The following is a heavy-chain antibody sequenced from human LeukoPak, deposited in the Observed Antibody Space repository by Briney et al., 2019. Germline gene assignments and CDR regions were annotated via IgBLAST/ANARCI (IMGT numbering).Heavy chain of an antibody. CDR2: INWNGGST. D-gene: IGHD1-26*01. J-gene: IGHJ3*02. V-gene: IGHV3-20*04. CDR1: GFTFSSYS. Sequence: GGSLRLSCAASGFTFSSYSMNWVRQAPGKGLEWVSGINWNGGSTGYADSVKGRFTISRDNAKNSLYLQMNSLRAEDTALYYCARDGGSYGAFDIWGQGTMVTVSS. CDR3: ARDGGSYGAFDI.